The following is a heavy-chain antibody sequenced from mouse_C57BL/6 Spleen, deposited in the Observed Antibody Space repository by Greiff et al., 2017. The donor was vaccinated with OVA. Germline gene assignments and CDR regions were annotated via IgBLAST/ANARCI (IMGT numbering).Heavy chain of an antibody. Sequence: EVQLMESGAELVKPGASVKLSCTASGFNIKDYYMHWVKQRAEQGLEWIGWIDPEDGETKYATKFQGKATITADTSSNTAYLQLSSLSSEDTAVYYCAKFYDGYPFDYWGQGTTLTVSS. D-gene: IGHD2-3*01. V-gene: IGHV14-2*01. CDR2: IDPEDGET. CDR1: GFNIKDYY. J-gene: IGHJ2*01. CDR3: AKFYDGYPFDY.